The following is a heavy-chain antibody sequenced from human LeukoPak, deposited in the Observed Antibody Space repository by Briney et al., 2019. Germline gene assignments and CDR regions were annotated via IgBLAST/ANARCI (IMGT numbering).Heavy chain of an antibody. J-gene: IGHJ3*02. CDR1: GLTFSSYA. CDR3: ARGPGPIAGAKNPFDI. V-gene: IGHV3-30*01. D-gene: IGHD1-26*01. CDR2: ISYDGSNK. Sequence: GGSQRLSCAASGLTFSSYAMHWVRQAPGKGLEWVAVISYDGSNKYYADSVKGRFTISGDKSKNTLYLQMNSLRPEDTAFYYCARGPGPIAGAKNPFDIWGQGTMVTVSS.